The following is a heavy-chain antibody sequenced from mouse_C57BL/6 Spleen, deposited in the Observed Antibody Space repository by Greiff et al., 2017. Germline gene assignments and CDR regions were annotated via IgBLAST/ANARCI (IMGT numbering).Heavy chain of an antibody. J-gene: IGHJ2*01. CDR3: ARGDWVFDY. D-gene: IGHD4-1*01. Sequence: VKLVESGAELVKPGASVKISCKASGYAFSSYWMNWVKQRPGKGLEWIGQIYPGDGDTNYNGMFKGQATRTADTSSKAVYILISSQTYEASAVYCGARGDWVFDYWGKGTTLTVSS. CDR2: IYPGDGDT. V-gene: IGHV1-80*01. CDR1: GYAFSSYW.